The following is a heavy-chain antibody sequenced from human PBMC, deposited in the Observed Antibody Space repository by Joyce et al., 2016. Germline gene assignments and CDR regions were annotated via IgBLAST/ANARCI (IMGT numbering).Heavy chain of an antibody. D-gene: IGHD6-6*01. V-gene: IGHV3-74*01. CDR1: GFSFSGYW. CDR3: VRGISARPGGPNWFDP. J-gene: IGHJ5*02. CDR2: IKTDGSST. Sequence: EVQLVESGGGLVQPGGSLRLSCAASGFSFSGYWIPWVRQAHGKGVGGVSRIKTDGSSTGVADSVKGRFTISRDNAKNTVYLQMNSLRAEDTAVYYCVRGISARPGGPNWFDPWGQGTLVTVSS.